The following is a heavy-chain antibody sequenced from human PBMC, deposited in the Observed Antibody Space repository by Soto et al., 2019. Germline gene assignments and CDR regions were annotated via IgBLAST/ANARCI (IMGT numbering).Heavy chain of an antibody. D-gene: IGHD2-2*01. J-gene: IGHJ5*02. Sequence: ASVKVSCKTSGYTFSNYGITWVRQAPGQPLEWLGWISLYSDGTNYAQKFQGRVSMTTDTSTTTAYMELRSLRSDDTAVYYCARVVPGAPASFGPWDQGTLVTVSS. CDR1: GYTFSNYG. CDR2: ISLYSDGT. CDR3: ARVVPGAPASFGP. V-gene: IGHV1-18*01.